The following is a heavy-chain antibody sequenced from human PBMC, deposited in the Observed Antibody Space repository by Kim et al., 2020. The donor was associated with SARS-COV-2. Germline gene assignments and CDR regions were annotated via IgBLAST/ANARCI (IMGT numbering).Heavy chain of an antibody. J-gene: IGHJ1*01. CDR1: GFTFSSYA. CDR3: AKDLTSYGGCFQH. V-gene: IGHV3-23*01. CDR2: ISGSGGST. Sequence: GGSLRLSCAASGFTFSSYAMSWVRQAPGKGLEWVSAISGSGGSTYYADSVKGRFTISRDNSKNTLYLQMNSRGAEDTAVYYCAKDLTSYGGCFQHWGQGTLVTVSS. D-gene: IGHD5-18*01.